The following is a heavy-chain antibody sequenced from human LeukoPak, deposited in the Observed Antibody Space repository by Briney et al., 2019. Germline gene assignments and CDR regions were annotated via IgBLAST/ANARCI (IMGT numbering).Heavy chain of an antibody. CDR1: GFTFSSYS. D-gene: IGHD5-18*01. V-gene: IGHV3-21*01. J-gene: IGHJ6*04. CDR2: ISSSSSYI. Sequence: GGSLRLSCAASGFTFSSYSMNWVRQAPGKGLEWVSSISSSSSYIYYADSVKGRFTISRDNAKNSLYLQMNSLRAEDTAVYYCARDFIGGHTAMVTWMDVWGKGTTVTVSS. CDR3: ARDFIGGHTAMVTWMDV.